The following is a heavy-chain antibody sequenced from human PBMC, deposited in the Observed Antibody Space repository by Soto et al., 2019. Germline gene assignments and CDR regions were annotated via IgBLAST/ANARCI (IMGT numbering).Heavy chain of an antibody. CDR3: ARDPVAYCGGDCRTFDY. CDR2: ISYDGSNK. V-gene: IGHV3-30-3*01. J-gene: IGHJ4*02. CDR1: GFTFSSYA. D-gene: IGHD2-21*02. Sequence: QVPLVESGGGVVQPGRSLRLSCAASGFTFSSYAMHWVRQAPGKGLEWVAVISYDGSNKYYADSVKGRFTISRDNSQNTLYLQMNSLRAEDTAVYYCARDPVAYCGGDCRTFDYWGQGTLVTVSS.